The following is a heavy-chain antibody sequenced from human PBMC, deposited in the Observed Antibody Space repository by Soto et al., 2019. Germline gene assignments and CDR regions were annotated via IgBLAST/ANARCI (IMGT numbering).Heavy chain of an antibody. J-gene: IGHJ4*02. CDR1: GFTFSSYA. CDR2: ISYDGSNK. V-gene: IGHV3-30-3*01. CDR3: ARDLSSSWIPFEY. D-gene: IGHD6-13*01. Sequence: QVQLVESGGGVVQPGRSLRLSCAASGFTFSSYAMHWVRQDPGQGLEWVAVISYDGSNKYYADSVKGRFTISRDNSKNTLYLQMNSLRAEDTAVYYCARDLSSSWIPFEYWGQGTLVTVSS.